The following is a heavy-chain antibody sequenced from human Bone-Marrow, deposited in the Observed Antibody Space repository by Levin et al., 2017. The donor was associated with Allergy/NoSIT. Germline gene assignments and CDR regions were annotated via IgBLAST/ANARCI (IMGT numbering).Heavy chain of an antibody. V-gene: IGHV1-2*02. Sequence: RASVKVSCKASGYTFTGYYMHWVRQAPGQGLEWMGWINPNSGGTNYAQKFQGRVTMTRDTSISTAYMELSRLRSDDTAVYYCAGIPTTASTDDYFYGMDVWGQGTTVIVSS. J-gene: IGHJ6*02. CDR2: INPNSGGT. CDR1: GYTFTGYY. CDR3: AGIPTTASTDDYFYGMDV. D-gene: IGHD1/OR15-1a*01.